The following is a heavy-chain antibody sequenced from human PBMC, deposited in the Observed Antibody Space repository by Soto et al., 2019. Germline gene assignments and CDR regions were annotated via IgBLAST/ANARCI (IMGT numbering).Heavy chain of an antibody. V-gene: IGHV4-4*02. D-gene: IGHD2-2*02. CDR3: AGVGGGSGCSSTSCYTGFDY. Sequence: QVQLQESGPGLVKPSGTLSLTCAVSGGSISSSNWWSWVRQPPGKGLEWIGEIYHSGSTNYNPSRKSRVTIPAEESKNQFSLKRTSVTAADRAVYYCAGVGGGSGCSSTSCYTGFDYWGQGTLVTVSS. J-gene: IGHJ4*02. CDR1: GGSISSSNW. CDR2: IYHSGST.